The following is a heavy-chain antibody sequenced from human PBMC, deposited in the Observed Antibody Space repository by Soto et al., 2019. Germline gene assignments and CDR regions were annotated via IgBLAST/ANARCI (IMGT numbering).Heavy chain of an antibody. CDR2: INPNSGGT. V-gene: IGHV1-2*02. J-gene: IGHJ6*02. CDR1: GYTFTGYY. D-gene: IGHD6-13*01. CDR3: ARATGAAAEGHGMDV. Sequence: QVQLVQSGAEVKKPGASVKVSCKASGYTFTGYYMHWVRQAPGQGLEWMGWINPNSGGTNYAQKFQGRVTMTRDTSISTAYMELSRLRSDDTAVYYCARATGAAAEGHGMDVWGQGTTVTVSS.